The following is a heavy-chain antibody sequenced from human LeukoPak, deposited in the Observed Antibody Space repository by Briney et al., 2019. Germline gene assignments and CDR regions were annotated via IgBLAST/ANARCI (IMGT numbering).Heavy chain of an antibody. Sequence: ASVKVSCKASGYTFTSYHLHWVRQAPGQGLEWMGIINPSGGATIYAQKFQGRVTMTRDTSTSTVYMELSSLRSEDTAVYYRARVQLAWFGELSYFDYWGQGTLVTVSS. V-gene: IGHV1-46*01. D-gene: IGHD3-10*01. CDR3: ARVQLAWFGELSYFDY. CDR2: INPSGGAT. CDR1: GYTFTSYH. J-gene: IGHJ4*02.